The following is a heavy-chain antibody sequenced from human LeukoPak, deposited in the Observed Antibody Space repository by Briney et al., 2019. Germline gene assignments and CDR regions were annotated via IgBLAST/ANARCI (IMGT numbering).Heavy chain of an antibody. CDR3: AKLGSGWVRGGY. CDR2: ISGSGGST. CDR1: GFTFSSYA. D-gene: IGHD6-19*01. V-gene: IGHV3-23*01. J-gene: IGHJ4*02. Sequence: GGSLRLSCAASGFTFSSYAMSWVRQAPGKGLEWVSAISGSGGSTYYADSVKGRFTISRGNSKNTLYLQMNSLRAEDTAVYYCAKLGSGWVRGGYWGQGTLVTVSS.